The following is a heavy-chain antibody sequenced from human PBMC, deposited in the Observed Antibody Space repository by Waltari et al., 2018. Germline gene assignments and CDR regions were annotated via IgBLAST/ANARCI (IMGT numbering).Heavy chain of an antibody. V-gene: IGHV1-2*02. CDR2: INPNSGDT. Sequence: QVQLVQSGAEVKKPGASVKVSCKASGYTFTGYYMHWVRQAPGQGLEWKGWINPNSGDTNYSKKFQGRVTMTRHTSISTAYLELSRLRSDDTAVYYCARYQSQRDCDYWGQGTLVTVSS. J-gene: IGHJ4*02. CDR1: GYTFTGYY. D-gene: IGHD2-2*01. CDR3: ARYQSQRDCDY.